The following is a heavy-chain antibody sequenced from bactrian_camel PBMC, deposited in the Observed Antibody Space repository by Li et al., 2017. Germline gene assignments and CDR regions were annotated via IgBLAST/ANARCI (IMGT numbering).Heavy chain of an antibody. J-gene: IGHJ4*01. V-gene: IGHV3S1*01. D-gene: IGHD7*01. CDR1: RYTVGRYC. Sequence: HVQLVESGGGSVQAGGSVRLSCAATRYTVGRYCQAWFRQYPGKEREGVAAIVTLGGTTYYDDSVTGRFTISQDNAKKTTYLQMDQLKTEDTAIYYCAADQNTCTTASGRTLQPKAARYKMWGQGTQVTVS. CDR2: IVTLGGTT. CDR3: AADQNTCTTASGRTLQPKAARYKM.